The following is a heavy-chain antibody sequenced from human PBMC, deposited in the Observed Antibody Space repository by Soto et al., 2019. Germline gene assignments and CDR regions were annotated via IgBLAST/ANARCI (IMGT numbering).Heavy chain of an antibody. D-gene: IGHD2-21*02. V-gene: IGHV4-59*01. CDR1: GGSISSYY. CDR3: ARDLWGYCGTDCYPLDV. J-gene: IGHJ6*02. CDR2: MYNTGST. Sequence: QVQLQESGPGLVKPSETLSLTCTVSGGSISSYYWSWIRQPPGKGLEWIGYMYNTGSTVYNPSLKSRATLSVATSKNPFPLTLNAVPAADTAVYYCARDLWGYCGTDCYPLDVWGQGTTVTVSS.